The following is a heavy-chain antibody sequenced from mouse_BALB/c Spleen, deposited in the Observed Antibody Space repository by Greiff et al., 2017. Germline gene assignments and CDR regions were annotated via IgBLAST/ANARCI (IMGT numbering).Heavy chain of an antibody. D-gene: IGHD1-1*01. CDR2: IRLKSNNYAT. J-gene: IGHJ4*01. CDR1: GFTFSNYW. V-gene: IGHV6-6*02. CDR3: TRGGVVDPYYYAMDY. Sequence: EVKLVESGGGLVQPGGSMKLSCVASGFTFSNYWMNWVRQSPEKGLEWVAEIRLKSNNYATHYAESVKGRFTISRDDSKSSVYLQMNNLRAEDTGIYYCTRGGVVDPYYYAMDYWGQGTSVTVSS.